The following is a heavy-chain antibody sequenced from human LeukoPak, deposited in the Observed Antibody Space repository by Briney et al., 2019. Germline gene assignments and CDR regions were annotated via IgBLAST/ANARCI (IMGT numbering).Heavy chain of an antibody. Sequence: RGSLRLSCAASGFTFSRYDMHWVRQVTGKGLEWVSAIGTAGDTYYPDSVKGRFTISRENVKNSLFLQMNSLRVEDTAVYYCARSVGSSSAYWGQGTLVTVS. CDR1: GFTFSRYD. D-gene: IGHD6-6*01. CDR2: IGTAGDT. CDR3: ARSVGSSSAY. V-gene: IGHV3-13*01. J-gene: IGHJ4*02.